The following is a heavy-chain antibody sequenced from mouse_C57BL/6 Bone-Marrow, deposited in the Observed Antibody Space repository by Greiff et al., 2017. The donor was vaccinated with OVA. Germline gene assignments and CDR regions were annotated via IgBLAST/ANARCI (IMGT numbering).Heavy chain of an antibody. Sequence: VQLQQSGAELVRPGTSVKVSCKASGYAFTNYLIEWVKQRPGQGLEWIGVINPGSGGTNYNEKFKGKATLTADKSASTAYMQLSSLTSEDSAVYFCARRGAYYRDYFDYWGQGTTLTVSS. CDR3: ARRGAYYRDYFDY. CDR1: GYAFTNYL. J-gene: IGHJ2*01. V-gene: IGHV1-54*01. D-gene: IGHD2-14*01. CDR2: INPGSGGT.